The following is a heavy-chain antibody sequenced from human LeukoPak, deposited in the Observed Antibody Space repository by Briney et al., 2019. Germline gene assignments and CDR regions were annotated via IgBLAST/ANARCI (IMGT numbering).Heavy chain of an antibody. D-gene: IGHD3-10*01. V-gene: IGHV4-59*01. Sequence: PSETLSLTCTVSGGSISSYYWSWIRQPPGKGLEWIGYIYYSGSTNYNPSLKSRVTISVDTSKNQFSLKLSSVTAADTAVYYCARVLWSPSGYYYFDYWGQGTLVTVSS. CDR3: ARVLWSPSGYYYFDY. CDR1: GGSISSYY. J-gene: IGHJ4*02. CDR2: IYYSGST.